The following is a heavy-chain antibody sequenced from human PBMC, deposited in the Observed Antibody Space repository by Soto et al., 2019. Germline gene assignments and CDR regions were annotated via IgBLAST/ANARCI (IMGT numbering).Heavy chain of an antibody. J-gene: IGHJ6*02. V-gene: IGHV4-34*01. CDR3: ARDFPEYYYDSSGYYYFRSDDYYYGMDV. D-gene: IGHD3-22*01. Sequence: SETLSLTCAVYGGSFSGYCWSWIRQPPGKGLEWIGEINHSGSTNYNPSLKSRVTISVDTSKNQFSLKLSSVTAADTAVYYCARDFPEYYYDSSGYYYFRSDDYYYGMDVWGQGTTVTVSS. CDR1: GGSFSGYC. CDR2: INHSGST.